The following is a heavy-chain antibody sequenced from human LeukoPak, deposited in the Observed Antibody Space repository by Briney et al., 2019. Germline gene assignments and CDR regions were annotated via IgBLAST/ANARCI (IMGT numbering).Heavy chain of an antibody. Sequence: SVKVSCKASGYTFTSYSITWVRQAPGQGLAWMGWISTYTGITHYAQKLQGRVTVTTDTSTSTAYMGLRSLRSDDTAVYYCARYSGGYVMDVWGQGTTVTVSS. CDR3: ARYSGGYVMDV. D-gene: IGHD2-21*01. CDR1: GYTFTSYS. CDR2: ISTYTGIT. V-gene: IGHV1-18*01. J-gene: IGHJ6*02.